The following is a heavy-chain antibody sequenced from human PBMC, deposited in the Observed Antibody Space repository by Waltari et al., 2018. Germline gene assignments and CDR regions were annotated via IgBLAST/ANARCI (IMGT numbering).Heavy chain of an antibody. J-gene: IGHJ3*02. D-gene: IGHD3-16*02. Sequence: EVRLVQSGAEVKKPGESLKISCKGSGDKFSTYWIGWVRPMPGKGLEWMGIIYVGDSETRYSPSFRGQVTMSADNSITTAYLQWSSLKASDTAMYYCARREHDYDYVGGSYRRVIDTFDIWGQGTRVTVSS. V-gene: IGHV5-51*03. CDR3: ARREHDYDYVGGSYRRVIDTFDI. CDR2: IYVGDSET. CDR1: GDKFSTYW.